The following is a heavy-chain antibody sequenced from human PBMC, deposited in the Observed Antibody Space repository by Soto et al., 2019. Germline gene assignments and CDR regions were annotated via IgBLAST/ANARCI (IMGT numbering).Heavy chain of an antibody. CDR2: IWFDGRNI. J-gene: IGHJ4*02. CDR1: GFSISNYG. CDR3: ARDEIKRWSFVGSFDQ. V-gene: IGHV3-33*01. D-gene: IGHD2-8*01. Sequence: PGGSLRLSCVASGFSISNYGMHWVRQTPGRGLEWVAVIWFDGRNIAYRESVKGRFTVSRDNSKNMVYLQMDSLGVEDTAVYYWARDEIKRWSFVGSFDQWGQGTPVTVSS.